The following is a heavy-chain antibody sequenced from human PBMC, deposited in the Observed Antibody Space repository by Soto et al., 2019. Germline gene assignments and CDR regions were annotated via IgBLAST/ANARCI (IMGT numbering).Heavy chain of an antibody. CDR3: ARDPTASYGDSLLFDY. J-gene: IGHJ4*02. CDR1: GFNFRRYW. CDR2: IKEDGSEQ. V-gene: IGHV3-7*01. D-gene: IGHD4-17*01. Sequence: EVQLVESGGGLVQPGGSLRLSCAASGFNFRRYWMSWVRQAPGKGLEWVASIKEDGSEQYYVDSVKGRFTIFRDNAKNSLSLQMNSLRAEDTAIYYCARDPTASYGDSLLFDYWGQGTLVIVSS.